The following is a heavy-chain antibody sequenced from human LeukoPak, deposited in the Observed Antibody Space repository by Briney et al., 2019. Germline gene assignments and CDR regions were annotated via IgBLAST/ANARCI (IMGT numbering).Heavy chain of an antibody. D-gene: IGHD1-26*01. J-gene: IGHJ6*02. Sequence: PGGSLRLSCAASGFIFSGFAMSWVRQAPGKGLEWVSAITGSASGTYYADSVKGRFTISRDNSKNTMFLQMNSLRAEDTAVYYCAKRPPYSDTWFVMGVWGQGTTVTVSS. CDR1: GFIFSGFA. CDR2: ITGSASGT. V-gene: IGHV3-23*01. CDR3: AKRPPYSDTWFVMGV.